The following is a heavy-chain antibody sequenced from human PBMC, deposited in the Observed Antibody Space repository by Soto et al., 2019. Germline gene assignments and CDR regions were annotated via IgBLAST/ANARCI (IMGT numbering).Heavy chain of an antibody. J-gene: IGHJ4*02. Sequence: QVQLQQWGAGLLKPSETLSLTCAVYGGSFSGYYWSWIRQPPVKGLEWIGEINYSGSTNYNPSLKSRVTISVDTSKNQFSLKRSSVTAADTAVYYCARGGYGVNSGLGRLDYWGQGTLVTVSS. CDR3: ARGGYGVNSGLGRLDY. D-gene: IGHD4-17*01. CDR2: INYSGST. CDR1: GGSFSGYY. V-gene: IGHV4-34*01.